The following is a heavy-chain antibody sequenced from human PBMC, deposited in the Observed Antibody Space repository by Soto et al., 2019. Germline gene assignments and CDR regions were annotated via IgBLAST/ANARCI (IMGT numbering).Heavy chain of an antibody. V-gene: IGHV3-48*03. D-gene: IGHD3-3*01. J-gene: IGHJ6*02. CDR2: ISSSGSTI. CDR3: ARGHSITIFGVVIKGPCGYYYGMDV. CDR1: GFTFSSYE. Sequence: EVQLVESGGGLVQPGGSLRLSCAASGFTFSSYEMNWVRQAPGKGLEWVSYISSSGSTIYYADSVKGRFTISRDNAKNSLYRQMNSLRAEDTAVYYCARGHSITIFGVVIKGPCGYYYGMDVWGQGTTVTVSS.